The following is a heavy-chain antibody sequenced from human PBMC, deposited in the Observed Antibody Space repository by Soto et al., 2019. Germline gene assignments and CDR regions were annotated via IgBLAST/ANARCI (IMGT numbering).Heavy chain of an antibody. CDR3: ASRATYCGGDCYSWDAFDI. CDR1: GGTFSSYA. Sequence: SVKVSCKASGGTFSSYAISWVRQAPGQGLEWMGGIIPIFGTANYAQKFQGRVTITADESTSTAYMELSSLRSEDTAVYYCASRATYCGGDCYSWDAFDIWGQGTMVTVSS. V-gene: IGHV1-69*13. D-gene: IGHD2-21*02. CDR2: IIPIFGTA. J-gene: IGHJ3*02.